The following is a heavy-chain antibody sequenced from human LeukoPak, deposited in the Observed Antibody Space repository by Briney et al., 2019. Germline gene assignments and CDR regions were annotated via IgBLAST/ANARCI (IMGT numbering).Heavy chain of an antibody. D-gene: IGHD2-15*01. CDR1: GYTFTGYY. Sequence: ASVKVSCKASGYTFTGYYMHWVRQAPGQGLEWMGWINPNSGGTNYAQKFQGRVTMTRDTSISTAYMELSRLRSDDTAVYYCARAHRSGGSCYSDFDYWGQGTLVTVSS. V-gene: IGHV1-2*02. CDR3: ARAHRSGGSCYSDFDY. CDR2: INPNSGGT. J-gene: IGHJ4*02.